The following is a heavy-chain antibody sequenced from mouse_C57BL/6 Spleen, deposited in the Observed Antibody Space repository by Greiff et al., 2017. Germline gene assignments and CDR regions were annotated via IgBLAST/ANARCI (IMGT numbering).Heavy chain of an antibody. CDR1: GFTFSDYG. V-gene: IGHV5-17*01. J-gene: IGHJ1*03. CDR3: ARREITDWYFDV. D-gene: IGHD2-4*01. Sequence: VQLKESGGGLVKPGGSLKLSCAASGFTFSDYGMHWVRQAPEKGLEWVAYISSGSSTIYYADTVKGRFTISRDNAKNTLFLQMTSLRSEDTAMYYCARREITDWYFDVWGTGTTVTVSS. CDR2: ISSGSSTI.